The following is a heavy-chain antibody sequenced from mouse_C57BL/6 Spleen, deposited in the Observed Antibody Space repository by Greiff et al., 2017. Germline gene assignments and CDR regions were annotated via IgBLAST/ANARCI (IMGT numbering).Heavy chain of an antibody. CDR3: ARDTTVASGYFDY. V-gene: IGHV1-55*01. D-gene: IGHD1-1*01. Sequence: QVQLKQPGAELVKPGASVKMSCKASGYTFTSYWITWVKQRPGQGLEWIGDIYPGSGSTNYNEKFKSKATLTVDTSSSTAYMQLSSLTSEDSAVYYCARDTTVASGYFDYWGQGTTLTVSS. CDR2: IYPGSGST. J-gene: IGHJ2*01. CDR1: GYTFTSYW.